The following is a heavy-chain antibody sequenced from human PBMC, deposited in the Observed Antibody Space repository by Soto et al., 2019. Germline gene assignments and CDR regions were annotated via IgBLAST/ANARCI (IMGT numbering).Heavy chain of an antibody. J-gene: IGHJ6*02. CDR3: ARPSVYYDFWSGYLGGMDV. V-gene: IGHV4-39*01. CDR2: IYYSGRT. CDR1: GGSISSSSYY. D-gene: IGHD3-3*01. Sequence: SETLSLTCTVSGGSISSSSYYWGWIRQPPGKGLEWIGSIYYSGRTYYNPSLKSRVTMSVDTSKNRFSLKLSSVTAADTAVYYCARPSVYYDFWSGYLGGMDVWGQGTTVTVS.